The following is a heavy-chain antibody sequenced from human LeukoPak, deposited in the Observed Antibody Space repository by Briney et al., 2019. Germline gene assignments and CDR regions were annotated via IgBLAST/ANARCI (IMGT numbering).Heavy chain of an antibody. Sequence: GGSLRLSCAASGFTFSSYSMNWVRQAPGKGLEWVSSISSSSSYIYYADSVKGRFTISRDNAKNSLYLQMNSLRAEDTAVYYCARASGWYSYYFDYWGQGTLVTVSS. CDR3: ARASGWYSYYFDY. J-gene: IGHJ4*02. D-gene: IGHD6-19*01. V-gene: IGHV3-21*04. CDR1: GFTFSSYS. CDR2: ISSSSSYI.